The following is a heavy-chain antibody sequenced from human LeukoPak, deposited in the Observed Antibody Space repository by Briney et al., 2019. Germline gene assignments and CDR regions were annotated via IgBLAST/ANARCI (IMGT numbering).Heavy chain of an antibody. CDR1: GGSFRGYY. V-gene: IGHV4-34*01. J-gene: IGHJ4*02. CDR2: INHSGST. CDR3: ARLQLEHYYFDC. Sequence: SETLSLTCAVYGGSFRGYYWSWLRQPPGKGVEWVGEINHSGSTNYNPSLKSRVTISVDTSKNQFSLNLTSVTAADTAVYFCARLQLEHYYFDCWGQGTLVTVSS. D-gene: IGHD1-1*01.